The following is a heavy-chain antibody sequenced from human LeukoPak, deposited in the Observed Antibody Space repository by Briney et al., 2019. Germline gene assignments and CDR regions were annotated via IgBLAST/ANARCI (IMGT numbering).Heavy chain of an antibody. CDR2: INGDGSGT. J-gene: IGHJ3*02. Sequence: PGGSLRLSCAASGFTFSSYWMHWVRQAPGKGLVWVSRINGDGSGTSYAASVKGRFTISRDNAKNTLYLQMNSLRVEDTAVYYCAGGDAHAFDIWGQGTMVTVSS. D-gene: IGHD3-10*01. V-gene: IGHV3-74*01. CDR1: GFTFSSYW. CDR3: AGGDAHAFDI.